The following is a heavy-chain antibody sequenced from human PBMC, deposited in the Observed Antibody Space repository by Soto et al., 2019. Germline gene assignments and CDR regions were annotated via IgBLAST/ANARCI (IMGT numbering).Heavy chain of an antibody. D-gene: IGHD3-9*01. J-gene: IGHJ5*02. CDR2: INHSGST. V-gene: IGHV4-34*01. CDR1: GGSFSGYY. CDR3: ARARPPILTGRRWFEP. Sequence: SETLSLTCAVYGGSFSGYYWSLIRQPPGKGLEWIGEINHSGSTNYNPSLKSRVTISVDTSKNQFSLKLSSVTAADTAVYYCARARPPILTGRRWFEPWGQGTLVTVSS.